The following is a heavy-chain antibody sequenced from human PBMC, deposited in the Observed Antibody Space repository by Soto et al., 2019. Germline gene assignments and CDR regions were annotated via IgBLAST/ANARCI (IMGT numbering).Heavy chain of an antibody. J-gene: IGHJ4*02. V-gene: IGHV1-18*01. Sequence: QVQLVQSGAEVKKPGASVKVSCKASGYTFTSYGVSWVRQAPGQGLEWMGWISAYNGNTKYAQKLQGRVTMTTHTSPNTAYMDLGSLRSDDTAVYYCARDSPPVDYWGQGTLVTVSS. CDR1: GYTFTSYG. CDR2: ISAYNGNT. CDR3: ARDSPPVDY.